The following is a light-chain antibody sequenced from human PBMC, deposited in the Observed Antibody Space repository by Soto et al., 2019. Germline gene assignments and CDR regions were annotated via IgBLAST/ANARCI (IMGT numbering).Light chain of an antibody. CDR3: QQYNTWRT. Sequence: EVVMTQSPATLSVSPGERATLSCRASQSIDNHLAWYQQRPGQAPRLLIYGASTRATGIPARFSGSGSGTEFTLTISSLQSEDFAVYYCQQYNTWRTFGQGTKVDIK. J-gene: IGKJ1*01. CDR1: QSIDNH. V-gene: IGKV3-15*01. CDR2: GAS.